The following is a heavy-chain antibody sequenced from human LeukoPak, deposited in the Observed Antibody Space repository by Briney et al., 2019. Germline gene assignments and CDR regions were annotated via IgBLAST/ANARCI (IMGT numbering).Heavy chain of an antibody. J-gene: IGHJ4*02. CDR3: AREGYYGSGSPPSLYFDY. D-gene: IGHD3-10*01. V-gene: IGHV3-7*01. CDR1: GFTFGKYW. CDR2: IKLDGSEK. Sequence: PGGSLRLSCVASGFTFGKYWMSWVRQAPGKGLEWVANIKLDGSEKNYVDSVKGRFTISRDNSRSTLYLQMNSLRPEDTAIYYCAREGYYGSGSPPSLYFDYWGQGTLVTVSS.